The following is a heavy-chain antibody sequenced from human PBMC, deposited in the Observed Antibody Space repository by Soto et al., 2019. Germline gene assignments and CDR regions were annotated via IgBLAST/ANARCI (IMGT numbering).Heavy chain of an antibody. J-gene: IGHJ4*02. Sequence: EVQLLESGGGLVQPGGSLRLSCAASGFTFSSYAMSWVRQAPGKGLEWVSAISVTGISTYYADSVKGRFTVSRDNSKNTLFLKMDSLRAEDTAIFYCARGGGSSWFDYWGQGTLVTVSS. CDR1: GFTFSSYA. CDR3: ARGGGSSWFDY. CDR2: ISVTGIST. V-gene: IGHV3-23*01. D-gene: IGHD6-13*01.